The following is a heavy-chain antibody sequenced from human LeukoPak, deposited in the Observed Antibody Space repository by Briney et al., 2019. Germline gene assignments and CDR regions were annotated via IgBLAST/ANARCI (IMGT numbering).Heavy chain of an antibody. J-gene: IGHJ6*03. CDR3: AKDRCSNGVGCYYYYMDV. CDR2: ISYDASNK. Sequence: PGGSLRLSCAASGFTFSSYAMHWVRQAPGKGLEWVAFISYDASNKYYADSVKGRFTISRDNSKNTLYLQMNSLRAEDTAVYYCAKDRCSNGVGCYYYYMDVWGKGTTVTISS. V-gene: IGHV3-30*04. D-gene: IGHD2-8*01. CDR1: GFTFSSYA.